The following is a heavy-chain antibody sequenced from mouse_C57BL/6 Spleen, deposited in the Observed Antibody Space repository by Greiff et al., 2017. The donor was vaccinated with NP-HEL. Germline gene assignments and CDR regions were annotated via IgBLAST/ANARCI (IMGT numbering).Heavy chain of an antibody. CDR2: IHPNSGST. J-gene: IGHJ1*03. CDR3: TRDHFPLGYFDV. D-gene: IGHD3-3*01. CDR1: GYTFTSYW. Sequence: VQLQQPGAELVKPGASVKLSCKASGYTFTSYWMHWVKQRPGQGLEWIGMIHPNSGSTNYNEKFKSKATLTVDKSSSTAYMQLSSLTSEDSAVYYCTRDHFPLGYFDVWGTGTTVTVSS. V-gene: IGHV1-64*01.